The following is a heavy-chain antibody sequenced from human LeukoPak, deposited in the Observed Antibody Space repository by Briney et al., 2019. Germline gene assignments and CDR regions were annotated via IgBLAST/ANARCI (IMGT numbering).Heavy chain of an antibody. CDR1: GYTFTGYY. CDR2: IIPIFGTA. D-gene: IGHD6-19*01. Sequence: GASVKVSCKASGYTFTGYYMHWVRQAPEQGLEWMGGIIPIFGTANYAQKFQGRVTITADESTSTAYMELSSLRSEDTAVYYCARVQWLADYYFDYWGQGTLVTVSS. J-gene: IGHJ4*02. V-gene: IGHV1-69*13. CDR3: ARVQWLADYYFDY.